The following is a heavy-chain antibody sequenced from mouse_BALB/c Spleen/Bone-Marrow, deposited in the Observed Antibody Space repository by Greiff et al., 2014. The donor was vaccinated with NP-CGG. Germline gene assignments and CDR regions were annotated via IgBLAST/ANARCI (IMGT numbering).Heavy chain of an antibody. D-gene: IGHD2-14*01. CDR2: IRLKSNNYAT. CDR3: TRLYYRYARFAY. Sequence: DVQLVESGGGLVQPGGSMKLSCVASGFTFSNYWMNWVRQSPEKGLEWVAEIRLKSNNYATHYAESVKGRFTISRDDSKSSVYLQMNNLRAEDTGIYYCTRLYYRYARFAYWGQGTLVTVSA. J-gene: IGHJ3*01. CDR1: GFTFSNYW. V-gene: IGHV6-6*02.